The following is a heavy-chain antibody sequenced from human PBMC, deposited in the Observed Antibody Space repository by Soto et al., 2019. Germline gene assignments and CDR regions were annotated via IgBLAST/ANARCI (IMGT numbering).Heavy chain of an antibody. CDR2: INPNSGGT. Sequence: ASVKVSCKASGYTFTGYYMHWVRQAPGQGLEWMGCINPNSGGTNYAQKFQGRVTMTRDTSISTAYMELSRLRSDDTAVYYCARGDYDILTGYFYYYGMDVWGQGTTVTVSS. CDR3: ARGDYDILTGYFYYYGMDV. V-gene: IGHV1-2*02. J-gene: IGHJ6*02. CDR1: GYTFTGYY. D-gene: IGHD3-9*01.